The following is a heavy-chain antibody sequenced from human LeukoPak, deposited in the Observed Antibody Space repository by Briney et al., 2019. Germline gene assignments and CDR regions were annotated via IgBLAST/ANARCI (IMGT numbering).Heavy chain of an antibody. J-gene: IGHJ4*02. D-gene: IGHD6-13*01. Sequence: PGGSLRLSCAASGFTFSDYYMSWIRQAPGKGLEWVSYISSSGSTIYYADSVKGRFTISRDNAKNSLYLQMNSLRAEDTAVYYCAHSSSWYPYFDYWGQGTLVTVSS. CDR1: GFTFSDYY. V-gene: IGHV3-11*01. CDR2: ISSSGSTI. CDR3: AHSSSWYPYFDY.